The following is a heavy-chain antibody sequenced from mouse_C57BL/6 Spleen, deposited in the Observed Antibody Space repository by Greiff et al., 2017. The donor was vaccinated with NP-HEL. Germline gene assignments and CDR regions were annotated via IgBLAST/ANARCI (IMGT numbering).Heavy chain of an antibody. Sequence: VQLQQPGAELVRPGSSVKLSCKASGYTFTSYWMHWVKQRPIQGLEWIGNIDPSDSDTHYNQKFKDKATLTVDKSSSTAYMQLSSLTSEDSAVYYCARDYYGSPGYWGQGTTLTVSS. CDR3: ARDYYGSPGY. V-gene: IGHV1-52*01. D-gene: IGHD1-1*01. CDR1: GYTFTSYW. J-gene: IGHJ2*01. CDR2: IDPSDSDT.